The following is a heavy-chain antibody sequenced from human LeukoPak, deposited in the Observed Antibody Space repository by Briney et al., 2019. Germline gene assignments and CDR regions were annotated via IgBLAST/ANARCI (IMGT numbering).Heavy chain of an antibody. CDR2: IYYGGST. D-gene: IGHD4-17*01. V-gene: IGHV4-39*07. CDR3: ARKSDYGDYSWYFDY. J-gene: IGHJ4*02. Sequence: SETLSLTCTVSGGSISSSSYYWGWIRQPPGKGLEWIGSIYYGGSTYYNPSLKSRVTISVDTSKNQFSLKLSSVTAADTAVYYCARKSDYGDYSWYFDYWGQGTLVTVSS. CDR1: GGSISSSSYY.